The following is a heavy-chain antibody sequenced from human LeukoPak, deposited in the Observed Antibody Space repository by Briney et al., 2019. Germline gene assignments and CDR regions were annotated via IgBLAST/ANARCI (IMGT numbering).Heavy chain of an antibody. J-gene: IGHJ5*02. CDR3: ARQVVVVIAIKNWFNP. Sequence: SETLSLTCTVSGGSISSSSYYWGWIRQPPGKGLEWIGSIYYSGSTYYNPSLKSRVTISVDTSKNQFSLKLSSVTAADTAVYYCARQVVVVIAIKNWFNPWGQGTLVTVSS. CDR2: IYYSGST. D-gene: IGHD2-21*01. V-gene: IGHV4-39*01. CDR1: GGSISSSSYY.